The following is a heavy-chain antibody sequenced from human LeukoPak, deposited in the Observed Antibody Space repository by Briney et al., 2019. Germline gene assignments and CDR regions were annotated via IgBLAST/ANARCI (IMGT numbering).Heavy chain of an antibody. D-gene: IGHD1-26*01. J-gene: IGHJ3*02. CDR1: GGXISSSSYY. CDR3: ARHVRSYLRGGAFDI. CDR2: LSYSGST. Sequence: SETLSLTCNVSGGXISSSSYYWGWIRPPPGQGLEGIGRLSYSGSTYYHPSLKSRVTISVGTSKTHCSLRLSSVTAADTAVYYCARHVRSYLRGGAFDIWGQGTLVTVSS. V-gene: IGHV4-39*01.